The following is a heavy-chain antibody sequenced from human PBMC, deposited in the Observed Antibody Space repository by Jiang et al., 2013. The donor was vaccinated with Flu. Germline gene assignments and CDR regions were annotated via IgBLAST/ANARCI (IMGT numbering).Heavy chain of an antibody. CDR1: NLSIRSGYY. Sequence: GSGLVKPSETLSLTCSVSNLSIRSGYYWGWIRQSPGRGLEWIGSAYYSATTFYNPSLQSRVTISVDTSKNQFSLKLSSVTAADTAVYYCARALKGNYYSSGDAFDIWGQGTMVSVS. CDR2: AYYSATT. CDR3: ARALKGNYYSSGDAFDI. V-gene: IGHV4-38-2*02. J-gene: IGHJ3*02. D-gene: IGHD3-10*01.